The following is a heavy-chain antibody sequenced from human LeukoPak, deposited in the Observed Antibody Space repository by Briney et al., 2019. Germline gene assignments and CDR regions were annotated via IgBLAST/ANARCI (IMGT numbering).Heavy chain of an antibody. CDR1: GGSFSGYY. CDR3: ARGTVGATWVDY. J-gene: IGHJ4*02. V-gene: IGHV4-34*01. Sequence: SETLSLTCAVYGGSFSGYYWSWIRQPPGKGLEWIGEINHSGSTNYNPTLKSRVTRSVDTSKNPFSLKLSSGTAAETAVYYCARGTVGATWVDYWGQGTLVTVHS. CDR2: INHSGST. D-gene: IGHD1-26*01.